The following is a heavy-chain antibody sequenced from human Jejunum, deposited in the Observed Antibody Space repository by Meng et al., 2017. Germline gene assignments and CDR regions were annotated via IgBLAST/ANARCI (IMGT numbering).Heavy chain of an antibody. CDR2: ISSSSSQI. J-gene: IGHJ6*02. CDR1: GVTLNTYT. D-gene: IGHD4-17*01. CDR3: ARERTVTRARGDAHPGMDV. V-gene: IGHV3-21*01. Sequence: GGSLRLSCAASGVTLNTYTMNWVRQAPGKGLEWVSFISSSSSQIFYADPVNGRYSIGRNDATNSLYLQMTSLSAEDTAVYCCARERTVTRARGDAHPGMDVWGQGTMVTVSS.